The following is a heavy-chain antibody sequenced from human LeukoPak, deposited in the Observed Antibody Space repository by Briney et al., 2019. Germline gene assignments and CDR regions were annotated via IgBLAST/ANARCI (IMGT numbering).Heavy chain of an antibody. CDR2: ISGSGGST. Sequence: QPGGSLRLSCAASGFTFSSYAMSWVRQAPGKGLEWVSAISGSGGSTYYADSVKGRFTISRDNSKNTLYLQMNSLRAEDTAVYYCASRCSSSSCYPLDYWGRGTLVTVSS. J-gene: IGHJ4*02. CDR3: ASRCSSSSCYPLDY. CDR1: GFTFSSYA. V-gene: IGHV3-23*01. D-gene: IGHD2-2*01.